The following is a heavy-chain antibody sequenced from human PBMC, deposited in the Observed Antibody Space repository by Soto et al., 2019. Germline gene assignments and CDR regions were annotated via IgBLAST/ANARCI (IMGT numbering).Heavy chain of an antibody. CDR3: TSLYYGH. V-gene: IGHV3-15*01. Sequence: LRLSCAASEFTFANAWISWVRQAPGKGLEWVGRIKSKADGGTTDYAAPVKGRFTISRDESQNTLYLQMNSLKTEDTAVYYCTSLYYGHWGQGTLVTVSS. CDR2: IKSKADGGTT. D-gene: IGHD4-17*01. CDR1: EFTFANAW. J-gene: IGHJ4*02.